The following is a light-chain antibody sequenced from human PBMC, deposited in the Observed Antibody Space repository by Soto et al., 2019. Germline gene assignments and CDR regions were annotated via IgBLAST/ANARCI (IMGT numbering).Light chain of an antibody. V-gene: IGLV2-14*01. CDR1: NSNIGYNS. Sequence: QSVLTQPPSVSGTPGQRVTISCSGSNSNIGYNSVYWYQQHPGKAPKLMIYEVSNRPSGVSNRFSGSKSGNTASLTISGLQAEDEADYYCSSYTSSSTLVFGGGTQLTVL. CDR2: EVS. CDR3: SSYTSSSTLV. J-gene: IGLJ2*01.